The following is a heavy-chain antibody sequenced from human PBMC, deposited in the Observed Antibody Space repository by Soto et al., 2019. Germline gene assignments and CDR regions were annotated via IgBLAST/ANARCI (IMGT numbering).Heavy chain of an antibody. Sequence: VQLVESGGAVVQPGGSLRLSCAASGFTFDDFSMHWVRQAPGKGLEWVSLIGRDGIYTYYADSVKGRFTISRDNSKNSLYLQMNSLRTEDTAFYFCAKEKHDASWTAFDYWGQGTLVTVSS. CDR3: AKEKHDASWTAFDY. D-gene: IGHD2-2*01. CDR1: GFTFDDFS. J-gene: IGHJ4*02. CDR2: IGRDGIYT. V-gene: IGHV3-43*01.